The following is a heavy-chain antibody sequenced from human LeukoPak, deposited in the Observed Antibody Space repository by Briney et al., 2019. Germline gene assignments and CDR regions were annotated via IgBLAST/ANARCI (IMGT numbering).Heavy chain of an antibody. V-gene: IGHV3-23*01. CDR3: ARGGGYDSFDY. Sequence: GGSLRLSCAASGFTFSSYAMSWVRQAPGKGLEWVSAISGSGGSTYYADSVKGRFTISRDNAKNSVYLQMNSLRADDTAVYYCARGGGYDSFDYWGQGTQVTVSS. J-gene: IGHJ4*02. CDR1: GFTFSSYA. CDR2: ISGSGGST. D-gene: IGHD5-12*01.